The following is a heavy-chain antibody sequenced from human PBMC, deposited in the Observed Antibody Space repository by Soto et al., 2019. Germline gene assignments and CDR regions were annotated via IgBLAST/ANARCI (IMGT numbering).Heavy chain of an antibody. D-gene: IGHD3-10*01. CDR1: GFTFSSYG. Sequence: GGSLRLSCAASGFTFSSYGMHWVRQAPGKGLEWVAVIWYDGSNKYYADSVKGRFTISRDNSKNTLYLQMNSLRAEDTAVYYCATPAGYYGSGSPFDYWGQGTLVTVSS. CDR2: IWYDGSNK. CDR3: ATPAGYYGSGSPFDY. V-gene: IGHV3-33*01. J-gene: IGHJ4*02.